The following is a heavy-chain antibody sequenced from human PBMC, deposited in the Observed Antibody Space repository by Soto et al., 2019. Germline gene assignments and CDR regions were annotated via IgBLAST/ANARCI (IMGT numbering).Heavy chain of an antibody. CDR2: IIPIFGTA. J-gene: IGHJ4*02. Sequence: SVKVSCKASGGTFSSYAISWVRQAPGQGLEWMGGIIPIFGTANYAQKFQGRVTITADESTSTAYMELSSLRSEDTAVYYCAREGYCSGGSCHWAYWGQGTLVTVSS. CDR1: GGTFSSYA. D-gene: IGHD2-15*01. V-gene: IGHV1-69*13. CDR3: AREGYCSGGSCHWAY.